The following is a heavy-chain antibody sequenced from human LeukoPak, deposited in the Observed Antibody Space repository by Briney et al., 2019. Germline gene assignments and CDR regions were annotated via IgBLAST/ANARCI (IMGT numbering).Heavy chain of an antibody. CDR3: AKDQPKQWLVDY. CDR1: GFTFSSYA. D-gene: IGHD6-19*01. J-gene: IGHJ4*02. V-gene: IGHV3-23*01. CDR2: TSGSGGST. Sequence: GGSLRLSCAAPGFTFSSYAMSWVRQAPGKGLEWVSATSGSGGSTYYADSVKGRFTISRDNSKNTLYLQMNSLRAEDTAVYYCAKDQPKQWLVDYWGQGTLVTVSS.